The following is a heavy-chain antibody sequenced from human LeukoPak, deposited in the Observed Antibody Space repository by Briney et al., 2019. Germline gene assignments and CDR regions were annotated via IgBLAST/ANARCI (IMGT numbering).Heavy chain of an antibody. J-gene: IGHJ4*02. D-gene: IGHD6-13*01. CDR2: INGGGGST. CDR1: GFTLSNYA. V-gene: IGHV3-23*01. Sequence: GGTLRLSSAASGFTLSNYAMSPVRETPRKGLERDSGINGGGGSTYYSDSVKVRFTISRDNSKNTLYLQMDSLRDEDTAIYYCAKERFSTSSAIEFDYWGRGTLVTVSS. CDR3: AKERFSTSSAIEFDY.